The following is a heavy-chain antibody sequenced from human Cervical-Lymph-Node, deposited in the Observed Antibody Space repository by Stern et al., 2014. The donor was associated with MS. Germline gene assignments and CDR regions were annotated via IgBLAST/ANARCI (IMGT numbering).Heavy chain of an antibody. J-gene: IGHJ5*02. CDR1: GFTFSLYD. D-gene: IGHD3-22*01. V-gene: IGHV3-30*18. CDR2: ISYDGDNK. CDR3: AKDPRSYDSSGYLDA. Sequence: VQLVESGGGVVQPGRSLRLSCAASGFTFSLYDMHWVRQAPGKGLEWVAAISYDGDNKFYTDSVKGRFTISRDSSKSTLYLQLNSLRPEVTAIYYCAKDPRSYDSSGYLDAWGQGTLVTVSS.